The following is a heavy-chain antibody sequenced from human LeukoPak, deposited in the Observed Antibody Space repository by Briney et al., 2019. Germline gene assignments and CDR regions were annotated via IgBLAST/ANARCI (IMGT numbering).Heavy chain of an antibody. CDR1: GGSISSYY. D-gene: IGHD3-9*01. Sequence: SETLSLTCTVSGGSISSYYWSWIRQPPGKGLEWIGFVYYTGNTNYSPSLESRVTLSVDTSMNQFSLKLRSVTAADTAVYYCARSNDWGNWFDPWGQGTLVTFSS. CDR2: VYYTGNT. CDR3: ARSNDWGNWFDP. V-gene: IGHV4-59*01. J-gene: IGHJ5*02.